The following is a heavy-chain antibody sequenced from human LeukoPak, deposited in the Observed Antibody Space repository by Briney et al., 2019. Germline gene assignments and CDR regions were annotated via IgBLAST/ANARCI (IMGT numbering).Heavy chain of an antibody. Sequence: PGGSLRLSCAASGFTFGSYNMNWVRQAPGKGLEWVSSILTSSSYIYYADSVKGRFTISRDNAKKSLYLQMNSLRAGDTAVYYCARDGGDYYDSSGYPFHHWGQGTLVTVSS. J-gene: IGHJ1*01. V-gene: IGHV3-21*01. D-gene: IGHD3-22*01. CDR3: ARDGGDYYDSSGYPFHH. CDR1: GFTFGSYN. CDR2: ILTSSSYI.